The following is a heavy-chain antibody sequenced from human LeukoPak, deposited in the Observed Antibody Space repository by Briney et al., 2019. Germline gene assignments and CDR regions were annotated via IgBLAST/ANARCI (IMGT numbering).Heavy chain of an antibody. D-gene: IGHD1-26*01. CDR1: GYTFTNYW. V-gene: IGHV5-51*01. J-gene: IGHJ3*02. CDR3: ARTQWGAFDI. Sequence: GESLKISCKGSGYTFTNYWIGWVRQMPGKGLEWMGIIYPGDSDTTYSPSFQGQISISADKSVSTAFLQWSSLKASDTAVYYCARTQWGAFDIWGQGTLVTASS. CDR2: IYPGDSDT.